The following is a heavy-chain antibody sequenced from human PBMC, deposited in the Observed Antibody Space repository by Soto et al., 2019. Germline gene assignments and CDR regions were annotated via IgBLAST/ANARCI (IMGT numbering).Heavy chain of an antibody. V-gene: IGHV4-34*01. Sequence: SEARSLTCATNAASCSHDYWNWLRQSRGKGLEWIGKIKHSGSRNYKPSLRGRVSISVDMSKHQVSLRLSSVTAADTGVYYCARGGSSDWQVVIDIWGQGTMVNV. D-gene: IGHD6-25*01. CDR3: ARGGSSDWQVVIDI. J-gene: IGHJ3*02. CDR1: AASCSHDY. CDR2: IKHSGSR.